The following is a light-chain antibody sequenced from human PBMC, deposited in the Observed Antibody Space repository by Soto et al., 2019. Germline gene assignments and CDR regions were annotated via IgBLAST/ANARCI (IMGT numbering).Light chain of an antibody. CDR3: QQSYSTPRT. J-gene: IGKJ1*01. V-gene: IGKV1-39*01. CDR1: QTIGTY. CDR2: DAS. Sequence: IEVARAPSSLAASLGDSVTITCRASQTIGTYVNWYRQKSGAAPELLIYDASTLQSGVPSRFSGSASGTDFTLTISSLQPEDFATYYCQQSYSTPRTFGQGTKVDIK.